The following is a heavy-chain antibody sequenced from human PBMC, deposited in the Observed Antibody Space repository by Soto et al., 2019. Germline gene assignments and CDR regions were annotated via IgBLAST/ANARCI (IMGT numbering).Heavy chain of an antibody. D-gene: IGHD3-10*01. Sequence: PSDTLSLTCTVSGGSISSYYWSWIRQPPGKGLEWIGYIYYSGSTNYNPSLKSRVTISVDTSKNQFSLKLNSMTAADTAVYYCARHNYGSGSTYFDYWGQGTQVTVSS. J-gene: IGHJ4*02. CDR2: IYYSGST. CDR3: ARHNYGSGSTYFDY. CDR1: GGSISSYY. V-gene: IGHV4-59*08.